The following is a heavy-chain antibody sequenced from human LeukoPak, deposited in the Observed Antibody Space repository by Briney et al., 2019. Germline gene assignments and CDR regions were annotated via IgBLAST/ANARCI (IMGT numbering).Heavy chain of an antibody. Sequence: GGSLRLSCAASGFTFSAFAMIWVRQPPGKGLEWVSSIFQGGGEIHYADSVRGRFTISRDNSKSTLFLQMNSLRAEDTAIYYCATYRQVLLPFESWGQGTLVTVSS. CDR1: GFTFSAFA. CDR3: ATYRQVLLPFES. CDR2: IFQGGGEI. V-gene: IGHV3-23*01. J-gene: IGHJ4*02. D-gene: IGHD5-18*01.